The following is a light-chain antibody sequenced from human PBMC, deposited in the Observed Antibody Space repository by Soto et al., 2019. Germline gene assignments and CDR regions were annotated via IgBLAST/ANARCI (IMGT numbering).Light chain of an antibody. V-gene: IGKV1-33*01. CDR1: QDISNY. CDR2: GTS. CDR3: QQSENLHIT. J-gene: IGKJ5*01. Sequence: DIQMTQSPSSLSASVGDRVTITCQASQDISNYLHWYQHKPGKAPKLLIYGTSNLETGVPSRFSGSGSGTDFTFTISSLQPEDIATYYCQQSENLHITFGQGTRLEIK.